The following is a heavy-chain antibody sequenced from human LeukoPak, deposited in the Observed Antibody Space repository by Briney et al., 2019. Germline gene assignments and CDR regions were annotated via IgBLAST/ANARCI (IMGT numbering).Heavy chain of an antibody. CDR3: ARDRVWPATPYYYYYMDV. CDR1: GGSISSHY. V-gene: IGHV4-59*11. Sequence: SETLSLTCTVSGGSISSHYWSWIRQPPGKGLEWIGYIYYSGSTNYNPSLKSRVTISVDTSKNQFSLKLSSVTAADTAVYYCARDRVWPATPYYYYYMDVWGKGTTVAVSS. J-gene: IGHJ6*03. D-gene: IGHD2-21*01. CDR2: IYYSGST.